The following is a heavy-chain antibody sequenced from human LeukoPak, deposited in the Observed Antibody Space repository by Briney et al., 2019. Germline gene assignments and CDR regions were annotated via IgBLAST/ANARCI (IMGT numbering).Heavy chain of an antibody. D-gene: IGHD3-22*01. V-gene: IGHV3-7*03. CDR3: AKFKGHYYYDSSGYCDN. J-gene: IGHJ4*02. CDR2: INQDGSAR. Sequence: GGSLRLSCAASGFSLSSHWMSWVRQAPGKGLEWVANINQDGSARYYVDSVKGRFTTSRDNAKNSMYLQMNSLRAEDTAVFYCAKFKGHYYYDSSGYCDNWGQGTLVTVSS. CDR1: GFSLSSHW.